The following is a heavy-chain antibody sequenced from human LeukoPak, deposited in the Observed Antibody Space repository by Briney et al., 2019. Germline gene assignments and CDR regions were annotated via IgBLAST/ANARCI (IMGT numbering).Heavy chain of an antibody. CDR3: ARAPYCSGGGCYAPGFYYFDS. D-gene: IGHD2-15*01. Sequence: GGSLRLSCAASGFTFSDHWMSWVRQAPEKGLEWVANISQHGTEKYYVDSVKGRFTISRDNAKNSLYLQMNSLRADDTAVYYCARAPYCSGGGCYAPGFYYFDSWGQGTLVTVSS. CDR2: ISQHGTEK. J-gene: IGHJ4*02. V-gene: IGHV3-7*03. CDR1: GFTFSDHW.